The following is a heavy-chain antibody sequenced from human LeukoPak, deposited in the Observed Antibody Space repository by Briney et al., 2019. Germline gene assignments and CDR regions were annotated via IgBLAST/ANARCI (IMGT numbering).Heavy chain of an antibody. CDR3: ARVFWSIAARSYYFDY. J-gene: IGHJ4*02. Sequence: KPSETLSLTGTVSGGSISSYYWSWIRQPPGKGLEWIGYIYYSGSTNYNPSLKSRVTISVDTSKNQFSLKLSSVTAADTAVYYCARVFWSIAARSYYFDYWGQGTLVTVSS. CDR1: GGSISSYY. CDR2: IYYSGST. V-gene: IGHV4-59*12. D-gene: IGHD6-6*01.